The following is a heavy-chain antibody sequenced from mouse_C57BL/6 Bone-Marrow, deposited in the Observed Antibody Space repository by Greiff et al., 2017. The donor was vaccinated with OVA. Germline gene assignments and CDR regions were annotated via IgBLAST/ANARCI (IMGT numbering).Heavy chain of an antibody. D-gene: IGHD2-3*01. Sequence: EVQLVESGGGLVQPKGSLKLSCAASGFSFYTYAMNWVRQAPGKGMEWVARLRSKSNNYATYYADSVKDRFTISRDDSESMLYLQMNNLKTEDTAMYDCVIHDVYWYFDVWGTGTTVTVSS. V-gene: IGHV10-1*01. CDR2: LRSKSNNYAT. CDR3: VIHDVYWYFDV. CDR1: GFSFYTYA. J-gene: IGHJ1*03.